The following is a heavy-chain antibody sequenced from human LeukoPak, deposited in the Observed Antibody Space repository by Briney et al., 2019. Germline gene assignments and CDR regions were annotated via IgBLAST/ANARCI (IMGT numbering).Heavy chain of an antibody. D-gene: IGHD6-13*01. CDR1: GYTFTGYY. V-gene: IGHV1-2*02. CDR3: ARGGYSSSWYNGYLFDY. J-gene: IGHJ4*02. Sequence: GASVKVSCTASGYTFTGYYMHWVRQAPGQGLEWMGWINPNSGGTNYAQKFQGRVTMTRDTSISTAYMELSRLRSDDTAVYYCARGGYSSSWYNGYLFDYWGQGTLVTVSS. CDR2: INPNSGGT.